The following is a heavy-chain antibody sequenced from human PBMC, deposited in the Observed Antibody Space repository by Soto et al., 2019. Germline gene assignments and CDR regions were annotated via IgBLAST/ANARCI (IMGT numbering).Heavy chain of an antibody. CDR2: VTHSGTA. CDR3: ARIQWAQSSLDY. CDR1: GGSIDSGAFS. V-gene: IGHV4-30-2*01. D-gene: IGHD1-26*01. Sequence: PSETLSLTCAASGGSIDSGAFSLIWIRQPPGKRLAWIGYVTHSGTAYSIPSLNGRLTLSVDSSQTQFSPKLTSVTAADSAFYYCARIQWAQSSLDYWGRGILVAVSS. J-gene: IGHJ4*02.